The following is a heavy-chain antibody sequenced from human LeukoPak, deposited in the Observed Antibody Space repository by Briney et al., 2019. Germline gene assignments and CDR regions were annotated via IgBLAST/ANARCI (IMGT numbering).Heavy chain of an antibody. CDR2: ISYDGSNK. J-gene: IGHJ4*02. D-gene: IGHD3-10*01. CDR1: GFTFSSYG. V-gene: IGHV3-30*18. CDR3: AKDDYGSGSFGGIY. Sequence: PGRSLRLSCAASGFTFSSYGMHWVRQAPGKGPEWVAVISYDGSNKYYADSVKGRFTISRDNSKNTLYLQMNSLRAEDTAVYYCAKDDYGSGSFGGIYWGQGTLVTVSS.